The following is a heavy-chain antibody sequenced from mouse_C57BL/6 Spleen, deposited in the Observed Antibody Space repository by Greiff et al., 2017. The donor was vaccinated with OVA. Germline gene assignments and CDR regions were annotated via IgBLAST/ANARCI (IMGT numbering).Heavy chain of an antibody. CDR1: GYTFTSYW. V-gene: IGHV1-64*01. Sequence: QVQLQQPGAELVKPGALVKLSCKASGYTFTSYWMHWVKQRPGQGLEWIGMINPNSGSTNYNEKFKSKATLTVDKSSSTAYMQLSSLTSEDSAVYYCARSLYTTVVAKDWVAYWGQGTLVTVSA. CDR3: ARSLYTTVVAKDWVAY. CDR2: INPNSGST. D-gene: IGHD1-1*01. J-gene: IGHJ3*01.